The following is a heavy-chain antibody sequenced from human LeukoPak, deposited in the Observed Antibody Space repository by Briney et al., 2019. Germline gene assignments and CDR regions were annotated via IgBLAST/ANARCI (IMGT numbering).Heavy chain of an antibody. CDR3: AKGDVAVTAMNYFDY. V-gene: IGHV3-48*03. D-gene: IGHD2-21*02. J-gene: IGHJ4*02. CDR1: GFTFSSYD. Sequence: GGSLRLSCAASGFTFSSYDMNWVRQAPGKGLEWVSYISSSGSTIYYADSVKGRFTISRDNAKNSLSLQMNSLRAEDTAVYYCAKGDVAVTAMNYFDYWGQGTLVTVSS. CDR2: ISSSGSTI.